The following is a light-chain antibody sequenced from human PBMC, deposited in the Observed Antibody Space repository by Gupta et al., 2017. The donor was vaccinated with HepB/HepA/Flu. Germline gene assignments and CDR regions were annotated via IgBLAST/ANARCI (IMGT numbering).Light chain of an antibody. CDR2: DAS. CDR3: QQYENWWT. CDR1: QSISIN. Sequence: VVMTQSPSTLSVSPGERATLSCRADQSISINLAWYQQKPGQAPRLLIYDASIRATGIPARFSGSGSGTEFTFTVSSLQPEDFAVYYCQQYENWWTFGQGSKVEIK. V-gene: IGKV3-15*01. J-gene: IGKJ1*01.